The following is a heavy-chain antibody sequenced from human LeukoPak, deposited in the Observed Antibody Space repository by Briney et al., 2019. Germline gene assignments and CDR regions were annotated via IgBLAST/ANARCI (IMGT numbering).Heavy chain of an antibody. J-gene: IGHJ4*02. CDR2: ISESGNTI. Sequence: GRSLRLSCAASGFTFSNYEMTCVRQSAGKGRECVSYISESGNTIYYADSVKGRFTISRDNAKNSLYLQMNRLRAEDTAVYFCARDQTGNIDYWGQGTLVTVSS. V-gene: IGHV3-48*03. CDR3: ARDQTGNIDY. CDR1: GFTFSNYE.